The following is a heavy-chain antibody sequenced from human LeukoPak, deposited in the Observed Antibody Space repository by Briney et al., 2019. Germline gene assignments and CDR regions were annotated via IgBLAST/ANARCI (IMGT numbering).Heavy chain of an antibody. CDR2: INHSGST. CDR3: ARGLITMVRGVKRGWFDP. CDR1: GGSFSGYY. Sequence: SETLSLTCAVYGGSFSGYYWSWIRQPPGKGLEWIVEINHSGSTNYNPSLKSRVTISVDTSKNQFSLKLSSVTAADTAVYYCARGLITMVRGVKRGWFDPWGQGTLVTVSS. D-gene: IGHD3-10*01. V-gene: IGHV4-34*01. J-gene: IGHJ5*02.